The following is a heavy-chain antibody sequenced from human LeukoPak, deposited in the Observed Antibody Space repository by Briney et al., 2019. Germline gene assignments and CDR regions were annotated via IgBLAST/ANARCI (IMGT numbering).Heavy chain of an antibody. D-gene: IGHD3-10*01. CDR1: GGTFSSYA. Sequence: SVKVSCKAYGGTFSSYAISWVRQGPGQGLEWMGGIIPIFGTANYAQKFQGRVTITADKSTSTAYMELSSLRSEDTAVYYCARGKYYFDYWGQGTLVTVSS. CDR3: ARGKYYFDY. J-gene: IGHJ4*02. V-gene: IGHV1-69*06. CDR2: IIPIFGTA.